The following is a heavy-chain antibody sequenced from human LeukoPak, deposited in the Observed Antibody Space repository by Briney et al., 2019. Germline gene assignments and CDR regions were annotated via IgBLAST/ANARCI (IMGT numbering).Heavy chain of an antibody. J-gene: IGHJ4*02. CDR3: AESGYSYGNYFDY. Sequence: SVKVSCKASGGTFSSYAISWVRQAPGQGLEWMGGIIPIFGTANCAQKFQGRVTITADESTSTAYMELSSLRSEDTAVYYCAESGYSYGNYFDYWGQGTLVTVSS. D-gene: IGHD5-18*01. V-gene: IGHV1-69*13. CDR1: GGTFSSYA. CDR2: IIPIFGTA.